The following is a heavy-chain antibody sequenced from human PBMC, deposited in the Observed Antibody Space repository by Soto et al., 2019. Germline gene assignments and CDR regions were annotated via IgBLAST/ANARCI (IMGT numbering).Heavy chain of an antibody. D-gene: IGHD3-22*01. CDR2: ISGSGGST. V-gene: IGHV3-23*01. CDR3: AKRAKSTYYYDSSGYYS. CDR1: GFTFSSYA. Sequence: GGSLRLSCAASGFTFSSYAMSWVRQAPGKGLEWVSAISGSGGSTYYADSVKGRFTISRDNSKDTLYLQMNSLRAEDTAVYYCAKRAKSTYYYDSSGYYSWGQGTLVTVSS. J-gene: IGHJ4*02.